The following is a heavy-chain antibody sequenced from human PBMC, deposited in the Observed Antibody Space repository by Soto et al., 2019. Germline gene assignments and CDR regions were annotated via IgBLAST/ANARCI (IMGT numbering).Heavy chain of an antibody. Sequence: GALRLSCAASGLTFSSYAMGWVRQTPRKGLQWVSAISVTGGSSYYADSVKGRFTISRDNSKNTLYLQMNSLRAEDTAVYYCAKDQALPQWSGKYYYYYGMDVWGQGTTVTVSS. CDR1: GLTFSSYA. CDR2: ISVTGGSS. J-gene: IGHJ6*02. V-gene: IGHV3-23*01. CDR3: AKDQALPQWSGKYYYYYGMDV. D-gene: IGHD2-15*01.